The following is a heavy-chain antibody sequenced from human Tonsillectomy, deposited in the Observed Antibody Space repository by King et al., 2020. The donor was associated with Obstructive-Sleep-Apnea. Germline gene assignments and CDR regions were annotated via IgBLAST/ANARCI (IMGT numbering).Heavy chain of an antibody. D-gene: IGHD3-10*01. J-gene: IGHJ4*02. Sequence: LQLQESGPGLVKPSETLSLTCTVSGGSISSGNYYWGWLRQPPGKGLQWIGSIYSGGNTYYNPSLKSRVTISVDTSKNPFSLKLSSVTAADTAVYYCARDPKGTYGDPFEYWGQGTLVTVSS. CDR2: IYSGGNT. CDR3: ARDPKGTYGDPFEY. V-gene: IGHV4-39*07. CDR1: GGSISSGNYY.